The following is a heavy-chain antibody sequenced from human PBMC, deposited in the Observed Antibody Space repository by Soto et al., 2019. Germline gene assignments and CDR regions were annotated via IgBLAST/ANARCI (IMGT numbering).Heavy chain of an antibody. J-gene: IGHJ4*02. CDR2: IKEDGSED. V-gene: IGHV3-7*03. D-gene: IGHD1-1*01. Sequence: GSLRLSCATSGFTFRSYWMTWVRQAPGKGLEWVASIKEDGSEDQYVDSVKGRFTISRDNAENSLYLQMNSLRVDDTAVYYCARDPGRRFDYWGPGTLVTVSS. CDR3: ARDPGRRFDY. CDR1: GFTFRSYW.